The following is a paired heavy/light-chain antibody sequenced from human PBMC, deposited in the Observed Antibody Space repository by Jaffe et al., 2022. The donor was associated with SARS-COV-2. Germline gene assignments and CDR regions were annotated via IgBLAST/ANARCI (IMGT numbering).Light chain of an antibody. CDR2: DVS. Sequence: QSALTQPASVSGSPGQSITISCTGTSSDVGGYNYVSWYQQHPGKAPKLMIYDVSNRPSGVSDRFSGSKSGSTASLTISGLQAEDEADYYCSSYTSNARVFGTGTKVTVL. V-gene: IGLV2-14*03. CDR3: SSYTSNARV. CDR1: SSDVGGYNY. J-gene: IGLJ1*01.
Heavy chain of an antibody. CDR3: AKAGSLYFGTDGYSSFAD. V-gene: IGHV3-30*09. D-gene: IGHD2-21*01. J-gene: IGHJ4*02. CDR2: ISSDETYK. Sequence: QVQLVESGGGVVQPGRSLRLSCAASGFTFSTYTLHWVRQAPGKGLEWVAVISSDETYKFYADSVRGRFAISRDNSKNTLYLHMNSLRADDTAVYYCAKAGSLYFGTDGYSSFADWGQGTLVTVSS. CDR1: GFTFSTYT.